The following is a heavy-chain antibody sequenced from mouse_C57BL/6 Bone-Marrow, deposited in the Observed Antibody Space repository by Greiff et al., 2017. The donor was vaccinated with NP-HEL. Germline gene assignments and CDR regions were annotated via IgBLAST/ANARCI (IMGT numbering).Heavy chain of an antibody. CDR1: GYTFTSYG. V-gene: IGHV1-81*01. CDR2: IYPRSGNT. J-gene: IGHJ3*01. Sequence: QVQLQQSGAELARPGASVKLSCKASGYTFTSYGISWVKQRPGQGLEWIGEIYPRSGNTYYNEKFKGKATLTADKSSSTAYMELRSLTSEDSAVYFCARSYYYGSSLAWFAYWGQGTLVTVSA. D-gene: IGHD1-1*01. CDR3: ARSYYYGSSLAWFAY.